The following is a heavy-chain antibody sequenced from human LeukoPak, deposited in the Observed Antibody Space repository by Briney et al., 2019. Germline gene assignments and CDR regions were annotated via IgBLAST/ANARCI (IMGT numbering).Heavy chain of an antibody. D-gene: IGHD2-15*01. CDR3: AGTRRYCSGGSCYNWFGP. V-gene: IGHV4-4*07. CDR1: GGSISTYY. CDR2: IYASGST. J-gene: IGHJ5*02. Sequence: SETLSLTCTVSGGSISTYYWSWIRQPAGKGLEWIGRIYASGSTTYNASLKSRVTISVDTSKNQFSLKLSSVTAADTAVYYCAGTRRYCSGGSCYNWFGPWGQGTLVTVSS.